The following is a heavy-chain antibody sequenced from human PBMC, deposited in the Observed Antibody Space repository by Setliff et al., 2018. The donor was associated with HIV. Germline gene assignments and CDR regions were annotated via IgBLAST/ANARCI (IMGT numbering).Heavy chain of an antibody. Sequence: GSLRLSCAASGFKFSSYEMNWVRQAPGKGLEWISYIRSSGSTIYYADSVKGRFTVSRDNAKNSLYLQMNSLRAEDTAIYYCARDDPAGGIDYWGQGTLVTVSS. D-gene: IGHD1-26*01. J-gene: IGHJ4*02. CDR1: GFKFSSYE. CDR3: ARDDPAGGIDY. CDR2: IRSSGSTI. V-gene: IGHV3-48*03.